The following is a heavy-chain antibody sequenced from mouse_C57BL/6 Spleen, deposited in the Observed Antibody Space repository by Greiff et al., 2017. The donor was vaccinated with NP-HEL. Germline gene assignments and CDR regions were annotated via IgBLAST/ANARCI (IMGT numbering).Heavy chain of an antibody. CDR3: ARIGTTSSYYAMDY. D-gene: IGHD1-1*01. V-gene: IGHV1-64*01. CDR1: GYTFTSYW. Sequence: VQLQQPGAELVKPGASVKLSCKASGYTFTSYWMHWVKQRPGRGLEWIGMIHPNSGSTNYNEKFKSKATLTVDKSSSTAYMQLSSLTSEDSAVYYCARIGTTSSYYAMDYWGQGTSVTVSS. CDR2: IHPNSGST. J-gene: IGHJ4*01.